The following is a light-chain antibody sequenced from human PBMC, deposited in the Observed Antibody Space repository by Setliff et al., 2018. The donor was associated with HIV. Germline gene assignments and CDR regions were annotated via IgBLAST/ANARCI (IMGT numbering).Light chain of an antibody. CDR3: CSYTSSSTVV. CDR2: DVS. J-gene: IGLJ2*01. Sequence: SALTQPASVSGSPGQSITISCSGTSSDVGSYNFVSWYQQHPGKAPQLIIYDVSQRPSGVSSRFSGSKSGNTASLTISGLQAEDQADYYCCSYTSSSTVVFGGGTQLTVL. V-gene: IGLV2-14*03. CDR1: SSDVGSYNF.